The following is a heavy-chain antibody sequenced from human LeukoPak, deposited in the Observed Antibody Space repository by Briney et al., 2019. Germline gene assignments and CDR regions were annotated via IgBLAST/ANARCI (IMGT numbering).Heavy chain of an antibody. J-gene: IGHJ5*02. CDR2: ISTSSRYI. Sequence: GGSLRLSCAASGFTLTDYDMNWGRQAPGKGLEWVSSISTSSRYIYYKDSVRGRFTISRDDAKNSLYLEMNSLRAEDTAVYYCVRALCNSSTCYLGRSWFDPGGEGTLVTVSS. V-gene: IGHV3-21*01. D-gene: IGHD2/OR15-2a*01. CDR3: VRALCNSSTCYLGRSWFDP. CDR1: GFTLTDYD.